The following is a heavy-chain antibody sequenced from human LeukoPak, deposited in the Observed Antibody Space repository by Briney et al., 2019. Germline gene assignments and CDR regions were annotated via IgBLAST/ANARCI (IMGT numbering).Heavy chain of an antibody. D-gene: IGHD3-9*01. CDR2: INDSRIT. CDR3: ARGPPMDYDILVGYYRFDY. J-gene: IGHJ4*02. CDR1: GGSFNGYY. V-gene: IGHV4-34*01. Sequence: PSDTLSLTCAVHGGSFNGYYWSWIRQPPGKGLEWIGEINDSRITKYNPSLKSRVTISVDTSKNQFSLKLHSVTAADTAVYYCARGPPMDYDILVGYYRFDYWGQGTLVTVSS.